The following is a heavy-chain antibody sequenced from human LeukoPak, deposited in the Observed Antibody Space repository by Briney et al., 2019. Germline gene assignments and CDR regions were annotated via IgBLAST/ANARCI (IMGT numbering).Heavy chain of an antibody. D-gene: IGHD1-1*01. CDR1: GGSISKNNYY. J-gene: IGHJ4*02. CDR2: IYYSGSP. Sequence: SETLSLTCTVSGGSISKNNYYWAWIRQPPGKGLECIGSIYYSGSPYYNPSLKSRVTISVDTSKNQFSLRLSSVTAADTAVYYCATWRTAKTGFDYWGQGTLVTASS. CDR3: ATWRTAKTGFDY. V-gene: IGHV4-39*01.